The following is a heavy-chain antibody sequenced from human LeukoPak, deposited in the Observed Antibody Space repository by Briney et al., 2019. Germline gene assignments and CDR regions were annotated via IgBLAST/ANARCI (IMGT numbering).Heavy chain of an antibody. CDR3: ARWFLDLHGYYMDV. D-gene: IGHD3/OR15-3a*01. V-gene: IGHV4-39*01. Sequence: SETLSLTCTVSGGSISSSSYYWGWIRQPPGKGLEWIGSIYYSGSTYYNPSLKSRVTISVDTSKNQFSLKLSSVTAADTAVYYCARWFLDLHGYYMDVWGKGTTVTVSS. CDR2: IYYSGST. CDR1: GGSISSSSYY. J-gene: IGHJ6*03.